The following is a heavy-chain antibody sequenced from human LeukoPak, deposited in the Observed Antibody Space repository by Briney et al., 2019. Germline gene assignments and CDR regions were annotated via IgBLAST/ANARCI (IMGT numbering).Heavy chain of an antibody. CDR2: ISSSDSPI. D-gene: IGHD6-13*01. Sequence: GGSLRLSCAASGFTFSSYAMSWVRQAPGKGLERVSYISSSDSPIYYADSVKGRFTISRDNAKNSLFLQMNSLGAEDTAVYYCAKVRVAGYYYYYMDVWGKGTTVTISS. CDR1: GFTFSSYA. J-gene: IGHJ6*03. CDR3: AKVRVAGYYYYYMDV. V-gene: IGHV3-48*04.